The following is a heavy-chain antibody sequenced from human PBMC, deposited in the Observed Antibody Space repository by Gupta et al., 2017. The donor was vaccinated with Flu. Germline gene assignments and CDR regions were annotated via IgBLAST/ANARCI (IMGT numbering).Heavy chain of an antibody. CDR2: INHSGST. D-gene: IGHD6-13*01. J-gene: IGHJ4*02. CDR1: GGSFSGYY. CDR3: ARARTYSSSWRRFDY. V-gene: IGHV4-34*01. Sequence: QVQLQQWGAGLLKPSETLSLTCAVYGGSFSGYYWSWIRQPPGKGLEWIGEINHSGSTNYNPSLKSRVTISVDTSKNQFSLKLSSVTAADTAVYYCARARTYSSSWRRFDYWGQGTLVTVSS.